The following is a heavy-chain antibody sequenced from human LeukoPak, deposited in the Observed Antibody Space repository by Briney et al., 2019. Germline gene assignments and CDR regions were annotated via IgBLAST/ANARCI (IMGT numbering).Heavy chain of an antibody. V-gene: IGHV3-53*01. Sequence: GGSLRLSCAASGFTVSSNYMSWVRQAPGKGLEWVSVIYGGGSTYYADSVKGRFTISRDNSKNTLYLQMNSLRAEDTAVYYCAREVGATSHFDYWGQGTLVTVSS. CDR1: GFTVSSNY. CDR3: AREVGATSHFDY. CDR2: IYGGGST. J-gene: IGHJ4*02. D-gene: IGHD1-26*01.